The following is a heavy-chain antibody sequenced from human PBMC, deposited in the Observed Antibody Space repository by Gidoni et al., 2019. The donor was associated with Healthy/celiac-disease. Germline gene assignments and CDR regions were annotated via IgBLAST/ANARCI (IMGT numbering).Heavy chain of an antibody. Sequence: QVQLVQSGAEVQKPGASVTVSCKASGGNFSRYPISWVRQAAGQGLECPGGIISIFGTENYAQKFQGRVTITADKSTSTAYVELSSLRSEDTAVYYCARRDGARAVDWGQGTLVTVSS. CDR2: IISIFGTE. J-gene: IGHJ4*02. CDR3: ARRDGARAVD. D-gene: IGHD2-15*01. CDR1: GGNFSRYP. V-gene: IGHV1-69*06.